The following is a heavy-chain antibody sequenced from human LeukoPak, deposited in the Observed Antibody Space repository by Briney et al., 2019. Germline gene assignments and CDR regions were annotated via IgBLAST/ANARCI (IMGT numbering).Heavy chain of an antibody. J-gene: IGHJ5*02. CDR1: GGSFSGYY. CDR2: INHSGST. CDR3: ARGLWFGELTPFDP. Sequence: PSETLSLTCAVYGGSFSGYYWSWIRQPPGKGLVWIGEINHSGSTNYNPSLKSRVTISVDTSKNQFSLKLSSVTAADTAVYYCARGLWFGELTPFDPWGQGTLVTVSS. D-gene: IGHD3-10*01. V-gene: IGHV4-34*01.